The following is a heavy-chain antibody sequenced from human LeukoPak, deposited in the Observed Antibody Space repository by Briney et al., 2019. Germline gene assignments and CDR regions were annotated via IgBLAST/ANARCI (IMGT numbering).Heavy chain of an antibody. CDR3: ARVVAATDLDY. CDR2: ISWNSGSI. Sequence: PGRSLRLSCAASGFTFDDYAMHWVRQAPGKGLEWVSGISWNSGSIGYADSVKGRFTISRDNAKNSLYLQMNSLRAEDTAVYYCARVVAATDLDYWGQGTLVTVSS. V-gene: IGHV3-9*01. J-gene: IGHJ4*02. D-gene: IGHD2-15*01. CDR1: GFTFDDYA.